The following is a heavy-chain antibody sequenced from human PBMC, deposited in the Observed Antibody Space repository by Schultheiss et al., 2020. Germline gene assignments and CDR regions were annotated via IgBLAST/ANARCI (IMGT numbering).Heavy chain of an antibody. J-gene: IGHJ4*02. V-gene: IGHV3-23*01. Sequence: GGSLRLSCAASGFTFSSYAMSWVRQAPGKGLEWVSAISGSGGSTYYADSLKGRFTISRDNSKNTLNLQMSSLRTEDTAVYYCARAGQYCGGDCLDYWGQGTLVTVSS. D-gene: IGHD2-21*01. CDR3: ARAGQYCGGDCLDY. CDR2: ISGSGGST. CDR1: GFTFSSYA.